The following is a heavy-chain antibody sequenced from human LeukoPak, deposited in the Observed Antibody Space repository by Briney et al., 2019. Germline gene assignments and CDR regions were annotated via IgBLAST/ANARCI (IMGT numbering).Heavy chain of an antibody. Sequence: SETLSLTCTVSGGSISSYYWSWIRQPPGKGLEWIGHIYGSGSTNYNPSLKSRVTLSVDTSKNQFSLKLNSVTAADTAIYYCARHFAGHTRNFDYWGQGTLVTVSS. J-gene: IGHJ4*02. CDR2: IYGSGST. V-gene: IGHV4-59*08. CDR1: GGSISSYY. CDR3: ARHFAGHTRNFDY.